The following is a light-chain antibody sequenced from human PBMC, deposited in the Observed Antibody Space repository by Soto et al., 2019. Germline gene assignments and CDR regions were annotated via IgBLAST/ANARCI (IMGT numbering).Light chain of an antibody. Sequence: DIQMTQSPSTLSASVGDRVTITCRASQSINSWLAWYQQKPGKAPKLLIHKASILASGVPSRFSGSESGAEFTLTISSLQPDDIATYYCQQYNFHSGMFGQGTKVEIK. V-gene: IGKV1-5*03. J-gene: IGKJ1*01. CDR2: KAS. CDR3: QQYNFHSGM. CDR1: QSINSW.